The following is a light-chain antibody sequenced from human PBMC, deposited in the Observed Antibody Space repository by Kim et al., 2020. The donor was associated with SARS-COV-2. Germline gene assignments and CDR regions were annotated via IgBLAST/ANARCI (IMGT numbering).Light chain of an antibody. V-gene: IGLV2-8*01. CDR2: EVR. J-gene: IGLJ2*01. CDR3: SSYAGSNILVV. Sequence: QSDTITCSGTSSYVGFYDYVSWYQQHPGKAPTLVIYEVRKRPSGFPDRFSGSKSGNTASLTVSGLQAEDEADYYYSSYAGSNILVVFGGGTQLTVL. CDR1: SSYVGFYDY.